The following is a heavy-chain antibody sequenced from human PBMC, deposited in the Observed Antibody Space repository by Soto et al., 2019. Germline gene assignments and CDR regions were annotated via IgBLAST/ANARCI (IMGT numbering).Heavy chain of an antibody. CDR3: ARDQRVSLTAIRAFDL. J-gene: IGHJ2*01. CDR1: GYTFSSYG. D-gene: IGHD2-21*02. Sequence: QVQLVQSGAEVKRPGASVKVSCKASGYTFSSYGISWVRQAPGQGLEWMGWISGYNGDTKHAQSLQDRVTMTTDTSTNTAYMELRSLTSDDTAVYYCARDQRVSLTAIRAFDLWGPGTLLTVSS. V-gene: IGHV1-18*01. CDR2: ISGYNGDT.